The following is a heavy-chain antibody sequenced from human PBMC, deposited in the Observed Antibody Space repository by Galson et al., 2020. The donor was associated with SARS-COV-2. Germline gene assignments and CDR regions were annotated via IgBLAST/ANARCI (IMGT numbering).Heavy chain of an antibody. V-gene: IGHV3-30*01. D-gene: IGHD4-17*01. CDR2: ISYDGSIK. CDR3: ARDDNRNGDYVVDY. CDR1: GFTFTNHA. J-gene: IGHJ4*02. Sequence: GESLKISCAAFGFTFTNHAIHWVRQAPGKGLEWVAVISYDGSIKDYADSVRGRFTISRDNSKSTLFLQMNSLRREDTGVYYCARDDNRNGDYVVDYWGQGTLVSVS.